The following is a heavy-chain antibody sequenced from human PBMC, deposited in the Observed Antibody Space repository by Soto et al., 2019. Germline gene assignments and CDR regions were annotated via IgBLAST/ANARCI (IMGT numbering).Heavy chain of an antibody. CDR1: GGSFSNYY. Sequence: PSETLSLTCAVYGGSFSNYYWSWIRQPPGKGLEWIGEINHSGRTKYNPSLKSRVTISVDTSNNQFSLKLGSVTAAYKSVYYCARGQPNYSYYGMDVWGQGTTVTVSS. CDR3: ARGQPNYSYYGMDV. V-gene: IGHV4-34*01. J-gene: IGHJ6*02. CDR2: INHSGRT. D-gene: IGHD5-18*01.